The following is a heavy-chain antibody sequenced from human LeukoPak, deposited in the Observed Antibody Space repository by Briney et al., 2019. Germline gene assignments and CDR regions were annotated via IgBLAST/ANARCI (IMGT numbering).Heavy chain of an antibody. CDR1: GYTFTGYY. CDR2: INPNSGGT. CDR3: ARVLPPLDPAAWGASFDY. J-gene: IGHJ4*02. V-gene: IGHV1-2*02. Sequence: ASVKVSCKASGYTFTGYYMHWVRQAPGQGLEWMGWINPNSGGTNYAQKFQGRVTMTRDTSIRTAYMELSRLRSDDTAVYYCARVLPPLDPAAWGASFDYWGQGTLVTVSS. D-gene: IGHD2-2*01.